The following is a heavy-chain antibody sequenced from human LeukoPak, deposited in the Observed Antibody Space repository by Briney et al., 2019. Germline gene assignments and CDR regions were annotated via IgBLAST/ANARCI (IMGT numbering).Heavy chain of an antibody. CDR3: ARNSYWFDP. CDR2: ISTSSTI. D-gene: IGHD2/OR15-2a*01. J-gene: IGHJ5*02. V-gene: IGHV3-48*02. Sequence: GLDWVSYISTSSTIYYADSVKGRFTISRDNAKNSLYLQMNSLRDEDTAVYYCARNSYWFDPWGQGTPVTVSS.